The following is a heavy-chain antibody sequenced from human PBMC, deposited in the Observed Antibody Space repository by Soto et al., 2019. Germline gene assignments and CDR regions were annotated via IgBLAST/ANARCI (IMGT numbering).Heavy chain of an antibody. Sequence: VKVSCRASGGTFISYAISWVRQAPGQGLELMGGIIPIFGTANYAQKFQGRVTITADKSTSTAYMELSSLRSEDTAVYYCARGSVRYCSGGSCSTYYYGMDVWGQGTTVTVSS. J-gene: IGHJ6*02. V-gene: IGHV1-69*06. CDR1: GGTFISYA. CDR2: IIPIFGTA. CDR3: ARGSVRYCSGGSCSTYYYGMDV. D-gene: IGHD2-15*01.